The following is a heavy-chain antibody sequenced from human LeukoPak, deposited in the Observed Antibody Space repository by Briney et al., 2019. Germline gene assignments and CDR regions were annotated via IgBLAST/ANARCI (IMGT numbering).Heavy chain of an antibody. D-gene: IGHD1-26*01. CDR2: FYDSRST. CDR3: ARHGGGGESYPRVFDT. CDR1: GDSISPYF. V-gene: IGHV4-59*08. J-gene: IGHJ4*02. Sequence: SETLSLTCTVSGDSISPYFWSWIRQPPGKGLEWIGCFYDSRSTNFSPSLKGRVSISVDTSKNQFSLNLISVTAADTALYYCARHGGGGESYPRVFDTWGRGTLVTVSS.